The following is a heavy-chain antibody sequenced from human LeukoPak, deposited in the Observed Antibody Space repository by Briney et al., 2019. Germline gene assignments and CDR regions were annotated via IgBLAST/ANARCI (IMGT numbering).Heavy chain of an antibody. Sequence: QPGRSLRLSCAASGFTFSSYGMHWVRQAPGKGLEWVAVIWYDGSNKYYADSVKGRFTISRDNSKNTLYLQMNSLRAEDTAVYYCAREAEDGGYNYGRGYYYYYTMDVWGQGTTVTVSS. J-gene: IGHJ6*02. CDR3: AREAEDGGYNYGRGYYYYYTMDV. D-gene: IGHD5-18*01. CDR1: GFTFSSYG. V-gene: IGHV3-33*01. CDR2: IWYDGSNK.